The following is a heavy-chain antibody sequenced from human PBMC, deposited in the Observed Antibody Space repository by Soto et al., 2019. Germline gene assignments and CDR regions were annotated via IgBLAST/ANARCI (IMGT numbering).Heavy chain of an antibody. V-gene: IGHV4-59*01. CDR1: GGSISSYY. J-gene: IGHJ6*02. CDR3: ARDQVAWFGELTYSYGMDV. Sequence: GGSISSYYWSWIRQPPGKGLEWIGYIYYSGSTNYNPSLKSRVTISVDTSKNQFSLKLSSVTAADTAVYYCARDQVAWFGELTYSYGMDVWGQATTVTVSS. D-gene: IGHD3-10*01. CDR2: IYYSGST.